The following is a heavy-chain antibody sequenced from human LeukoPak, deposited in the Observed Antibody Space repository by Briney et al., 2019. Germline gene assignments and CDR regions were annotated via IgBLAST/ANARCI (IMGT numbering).Heavy chain of an antibody. CDR3: ARLNGSYGEQHVDY. D-gene: IGHD1-26*01. CDR2: INPNSGGT. CDR1: GYTFTGYY. V-gene: IGHV1-2*02. Sequence: ASVKVSCKASGYTFTGYYMHWVRQAPGQGLEWVGWINPNSGGTKYAQKFQGRVTMTRDPSISTAYMELNRLRSDDTAIFYCARLNGSYGEQHVDYWGQGTLVTVSS. J-gene: IGHJ4*02.